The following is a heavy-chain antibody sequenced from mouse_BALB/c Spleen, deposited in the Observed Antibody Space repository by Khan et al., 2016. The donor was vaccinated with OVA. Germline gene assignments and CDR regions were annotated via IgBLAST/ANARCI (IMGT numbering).Heavy chain of an antibody. J-gene: IGHJ3*01. CDR3: ARGGYGSPFAF. CDR2: IDPLNSET. CDR1: GYTFTSFW. V-gene: IGHV1S127*01. D-gene: IGHD1-1*01. Sequence: QIQLVQSGPELVRPGASVKMSCKASGYTFTSFWMHWVKQRPGQGLEWIGMIDPLNSETRFNQKFKDKAILNVDKSSNTAYMQLSSLTYEDSAVYYCARGGYGSPFAFWGQGTLVTVSA.